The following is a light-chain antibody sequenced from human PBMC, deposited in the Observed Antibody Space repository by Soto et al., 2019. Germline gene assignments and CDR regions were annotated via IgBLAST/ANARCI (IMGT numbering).Light chain of an antibody. Sequence: EIVMTQSPATLSVSPGERVTLSCRASQSISNNLAWYQHKPGRAPRVLIYDASTRATGIPVRFSGSGSGTDFTLTISSLEPEDFAVYYCQQRSNWPLTFGGGTKVDIK. CDR2: DAS. CDR1: QSISNN. J-gene: IGKJ4*01. V-gene: IGKV3-11*01. CDR3: QQRSNWPLT.